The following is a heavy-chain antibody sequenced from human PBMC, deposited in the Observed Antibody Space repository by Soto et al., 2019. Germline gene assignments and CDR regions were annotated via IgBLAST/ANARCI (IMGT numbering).Heavy chain of an antibody. CDR3: ARPHEPLVPAGLFDY. CDR1: GPTFISYA. D-gene: IGHD2-2*01. CDR2: FVPIFGTP. Sequence: QVQLVQSRAEVKEPGSSVKVSCKSSGPTFISYAISWVRQAPGQGLEWMGGFVPIFGTPNYAQKFQGRITITADESTSTAYMELSSLTVEDTAVFYCARPHEPLVPAGLFDYWGQGTLVIVSS. J-gene: IGHJ4*02. V-gene: IGHV1-69*12.